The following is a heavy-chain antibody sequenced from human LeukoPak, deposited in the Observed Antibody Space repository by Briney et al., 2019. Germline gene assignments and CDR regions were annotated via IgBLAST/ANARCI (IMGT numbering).Heavy chain of an antibody. CDR3: AREPTGWCVDY. V-gene: IGHV4-34*01. J-gene: IGHJ4*02. CDR2: IYFTGST. CDR1: GGSFSGYY. D-gene: IGHD6-19*01. Sequence: SETLSLACAVYGGSFSGYYWSWIRQPPGKGLEWIASIYFTGSTYYNPSLKSRVTISVDTSKNQFSLKLRSVTATDTAVYYCAREPTGWCVDYWGQGTLVTVSS.